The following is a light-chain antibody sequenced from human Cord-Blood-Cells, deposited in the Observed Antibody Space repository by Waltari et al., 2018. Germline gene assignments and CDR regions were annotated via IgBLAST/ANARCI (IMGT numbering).Light chain of an antibody. CDR2: DAS. V-gene: IGKV1-33*01. Sequence: DIQMTQSPSSLSASVGDRVTITCQASQDISNYLNWYQQEPGKAPKLLIYDASNLETGVPSRFSGSGSRTDFTFTISSLQPEAIATYYCQQYDNLPYSFGQGTKLEIK. CDR3: QQYDNLPYS. J-gene: IGKJ2*03. CDR1: QDISNY.